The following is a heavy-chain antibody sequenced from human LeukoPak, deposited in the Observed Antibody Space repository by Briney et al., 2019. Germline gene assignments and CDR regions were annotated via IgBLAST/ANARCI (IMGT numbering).Heavy chain of an antibody. V-gene: IGHV4-34*01. J-gene: IGHJ4*02. D-gene: IGHD2-2*01. CDR1: GGSFSGYY. CDR3: ARGGGIVVVNGCAFDI. CDR2: INHSGST. Sequence: PSETLSLICAVYGGSFSGYYWSWIRQPPGKGLEWIGEINHSGSTNYNPSLKSRVTISVDTSKNQFSLKLSSVTAADTAVYYCARGGGIVVVNGCAFDIWGQGTLVTVSS.